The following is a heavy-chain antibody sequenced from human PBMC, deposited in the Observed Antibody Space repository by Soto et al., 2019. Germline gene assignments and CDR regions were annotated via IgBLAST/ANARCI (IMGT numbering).Heavy chain of an antibody. CDR3: AKPLRFSSTLGMDV. J-gene: IGHJ6*02. D-gene: IGHD3-3*01. CDR2: ISYDGSNK. V-gene: IGHV3-30*18. Sequence: PGGSLRLSCASYRFTFSIYGMHWVLQARGKGLEWVAVISYDGSNKYYADSVKGRFTISRDNSKNTLYLQMNSLRAEDTAVYYCAKPLRFSSTLGMDVWGQGTTVTVSS. CDR1: RFTFSIYG.